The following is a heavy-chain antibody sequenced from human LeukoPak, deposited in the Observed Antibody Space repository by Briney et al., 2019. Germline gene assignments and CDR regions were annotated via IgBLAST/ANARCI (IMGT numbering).Heavy chain of an antibody. Sequence: ASVKVSCKASGYTFTTYGISWVRQAPGQGLEWMGWISVHNGKTNYAQKLQGRVTMTTDTSTGTGYMELRSLRSDDTAVYYCARGSYFDYWGQGTLVTVSS. CDR1: GYTFTTYG. V-gene: IGHV1-18*01. CDR3: ARGSYFDY. CDR2: ISVHNGKT. J-gene: IGHJ4*02.